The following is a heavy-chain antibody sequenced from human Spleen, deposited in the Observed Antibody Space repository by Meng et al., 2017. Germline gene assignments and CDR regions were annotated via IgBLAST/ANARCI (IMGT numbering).Heavy chain of an antibody. CDR2: ISDGGGST. CDR1: GFTFSSYA. Sequence: GESLKISCAASGFTFSSYAMNWVRQAPGKGLEWVSTISDGGGSTYYADSVRGRFTISRDNSKNTLYLQMSSLRAEDTAVYYCAKVFSNNYGSGSYLDWFDPWGQGTLVTVSS. D-gene: IGHD3-10*01. CDR3: AKVFSNNYGSGSYLDWFDP. V-gene: IGHV3-23*01. J-gene: IGHJ5*02.